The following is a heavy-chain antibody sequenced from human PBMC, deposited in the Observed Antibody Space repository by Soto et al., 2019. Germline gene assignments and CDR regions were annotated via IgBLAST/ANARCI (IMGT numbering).Heavy chain of an antibody. CDR2: INPTSGST. Sequence: QVQLVQSGAEVKKPGASVKVSCRASGYTFTNYYIHWVRQAPGQGLEWLAIINPTSGSTNYAQEFQGRVSLAMDTSTRTVYMELSGRRTEDTAMFYCARDLAAAEHWGQGNLVTVSS. J-gene: IGHJ4*02. CDR3: ARDLAAAEH. V-gene: IGHV1-46*01. D-gene: IGHD6-13*01. CDR1: GYTFTNYY.